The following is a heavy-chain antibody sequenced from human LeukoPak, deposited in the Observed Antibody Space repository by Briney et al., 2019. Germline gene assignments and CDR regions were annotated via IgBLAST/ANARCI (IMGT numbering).Heavy chain of an antibody. Sequence: GGSLRLSCAASGFTFSTYDMHWVRQVTGKGLEWVSAIGTAGDTYYPGSVKGRFTISRENAKNSLYLQMNSLRAGDTAVYYCARAPGRDYYDIWGQGTMVTVSS. CDR2: IGTAGDT. V-gene: IGHV3-13*01. CDR1: GFTFSTYD. CDR3: ARAPGRDYYDI. J-gene: IGHJ3*02. D-gene: IGHD3-10*01.